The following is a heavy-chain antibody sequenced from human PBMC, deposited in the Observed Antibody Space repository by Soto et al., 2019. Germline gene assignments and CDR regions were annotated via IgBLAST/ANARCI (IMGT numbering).Heavy chain of an antibody. D-gene: IGHD3-22*01. V-gene: IGHV3-48*03. CDR1: GFPFRTYE. Sequence: EVQLVESGGGLVQPGGSLRLSCAASGFPFRTYEMNWVRQAPGKGLEWVSYISDSGRTMYYADSVKGRFTISRDNAKSSLYLQMNSLRAEDTAVYYCATYYDGTGYNFDYWGQGTLVTVSS. J-gene: IGHJ4*02. CDR3: ATYYDGTGYNFDY. CDR2: ISDSGRTM.